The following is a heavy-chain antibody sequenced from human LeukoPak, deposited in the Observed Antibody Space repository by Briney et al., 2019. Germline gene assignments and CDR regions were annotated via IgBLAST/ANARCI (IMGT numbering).Heavy chain of an antibody. D-gene: IGHD3-10*01. CDR1: GGSFSGYY. CDR2: INHSGST. CDR3: ARQDGRPYYYGSGSYYRY. Sequence: PSETLSLTCAVYGGSFSGYYWSWIRQPPGKGLEWIGEINHSGSTNYNPSLKSRVTISVDTSKNQFSLKLSSVTAADTAVYYCARQDGRPYYYGSGSYYRYWGQGTLVTVSS. V-gene: IGHV4-34*01. J-gene: IGHJ4*02.